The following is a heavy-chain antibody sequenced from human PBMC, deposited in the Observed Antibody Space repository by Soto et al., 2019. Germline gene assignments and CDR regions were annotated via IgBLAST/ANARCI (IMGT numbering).Heavy chain of an antibody. CDR3: VRDRAMDSSGHWFDT. D-gene: IGHD3-22*01. Sequence: QVQLQESGPGLVKPSQTLSLTCTVSGRSVSSGGYYWTWIRQHPGRGLEWIGYIYHIGGPYYNPSLESRVTISLDTSKNQFSLNLTSVTAADTAIYYCVRDRAMDSSGHWFDTWGQGTLVSVSS. J-gene: IGHJ5*02. CDR1: GRSVSSGGYY. V-gene: IGHV4-31*03. CDR2: IYHIGGP.